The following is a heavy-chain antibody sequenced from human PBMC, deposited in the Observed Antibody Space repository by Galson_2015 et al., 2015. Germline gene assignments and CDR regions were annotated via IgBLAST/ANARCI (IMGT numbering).Heavy chain of an antibody. V-gene: IGHV3-23*01. CDR3: AKDQLLWFGESDY. CDR1: GFTSSSYA. J-gene: IGHJ4*02. Sequence: SLRLSCAASGFTSSSYAMSWVRQAPGKGLEWVSAISGSGGSTYYADSVKGRFTISRDNSKNTLYLQMNSLRAEDTAVYYCAKDQLLWFGESDYWGQGTLVTVSS. D-gene: IGHD3-10*01. CDR2: ISGSGGST.